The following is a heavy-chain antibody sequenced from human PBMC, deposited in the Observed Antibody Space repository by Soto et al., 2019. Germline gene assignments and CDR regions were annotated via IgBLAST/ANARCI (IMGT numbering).Heavy chain of an antibody. D-gene: IGHD6-19*01. CDR1: GFTFSSYA. CDR3: ANSPSYSGWYFDY. CDR2: ISGSGGST. Sequence: GGSLRLSCAASGFTFSSYAMSWVRQAPGKGLEWVSAISGSGGSTYYADSVKGRFTISRDNSKNTLYLQMNSLRAEDTAVYYCANSPSYSGWYFDYWGQGTLVTVSS. V-gene: IGHV3-23*01. J-gene: IGHJ4*02.